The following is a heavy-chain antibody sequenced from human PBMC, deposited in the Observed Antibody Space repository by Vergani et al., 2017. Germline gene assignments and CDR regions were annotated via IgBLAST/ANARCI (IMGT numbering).Heavy chain of an antibody. V-gene: IGHV4-34*01. CDR2: IDHTGRP. D-gene: IGHD4-11*01. Sequence: QVQLQQWGGGLLKPSETLSLTCVVNGGSFTSYHWTWIRQSPGEGLEWVGDIDHTGRPDYNPSLKSRLTMSVDKSRNQFSLKLNSVTATDTAIYFCARVNTETNGHLYYYYYMDVWGQGTADTVS. CDR1: GGSFTSYH. CDR3: ARVNTETNGHLYYYYYMDV. J-gene: IGHJ6*03.